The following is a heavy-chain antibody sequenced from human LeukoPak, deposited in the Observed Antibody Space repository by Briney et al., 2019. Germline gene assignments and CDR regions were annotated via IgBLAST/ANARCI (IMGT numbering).Heavy chain of an antibody. V-gene: IGHV1-2*02. Sequence: ASVKVSCKASGYTFTGYYMHWVRQAPGQGLEWMGWINPNSGGTNYAQKFQGRVTMTRDTSISTAYMELSRLRSDDTAVYCCARGNYYDSSGYYFWGQGTLVTVSS. CDR1: GYTFTGYY. J-gene: IGHJ4*02. CDR2: INPNSGGT. D-gene: IGHD3-22*01. CDR3: ARGNYYDSSGYYF.